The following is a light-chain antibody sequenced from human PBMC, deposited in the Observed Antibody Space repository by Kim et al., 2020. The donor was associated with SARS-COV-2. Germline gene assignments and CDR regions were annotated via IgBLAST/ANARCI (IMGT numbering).Light chain of an antibody. CDR1: KLGDKY. CDR2: QDN. CDR3: QAWDSSTAV. V-gene: IGLV3-1*01. J-gene: IGLJ3*02. Sequence: SVSPGQTASITCSGEKLGDKYACWYQQMPGQSPVLVIYQDNKRPSGIPERFSGSNSGNTATLTISGAQAMDEADYYCQAWDSSTAVFGGGTQLTVL.